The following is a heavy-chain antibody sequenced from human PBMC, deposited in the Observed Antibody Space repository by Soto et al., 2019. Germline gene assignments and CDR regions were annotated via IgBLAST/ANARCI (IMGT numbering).Heavy chain of an antibody. J-gene: IGHJ4*02. CDR1: CGSIISSSYY. CDR3: ARSLDYGDPSDY. D-gene: IGHD4-17*01. CDR2: IYYSGST. Sequence: NPSETLSLTCTFSCGSIISSSYYWGWIRQPPGKGLEWIGSIYYSGSTYYNPSLKSRVTISVDTSKNQFSLKLSSVTAADTAVYYCARSLDYGDPSDYWGQGTLVTVSS. V-gene: IGHV4-39*01.